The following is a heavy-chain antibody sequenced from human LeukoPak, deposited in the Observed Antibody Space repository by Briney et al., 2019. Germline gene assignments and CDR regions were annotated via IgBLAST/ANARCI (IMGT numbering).Heavy chain of an antibody. D-gene: IGHD6-13*01. V-gene: IGHV3-23*01. CDR3: AKERGSSWYSIDY. J-gene: IGHJ4*02. Sequence: GGSVRLSCAASGFTFSSYGMSWVRQAPGKGLEWVSAISGSGGSTYYADSVKDRFTISRDNSKNTLYLQMNSLRAEDTAVYYCAKERGSSWYSIDYWGQGTLVTVSS. CDR1: GFTFSSYG. CDR2: ISGSGGST.